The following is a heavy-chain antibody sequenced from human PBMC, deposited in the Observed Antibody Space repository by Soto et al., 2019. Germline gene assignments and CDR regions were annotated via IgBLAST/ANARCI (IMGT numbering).Heavy chain of an antibody. D-gene: IGHD7-27*01. Sequence: PGGSLRLSCAASGFTFSNYWMHWFRRGPGKGLVWVSRINFGGTSISYADSVEGRFTISRDNAKNTLYLQMNSLRADDTAVYYCARETNWGPDYWGQGTLVTSPQ. CDR1: GFTFSNYW. J-gene: IGHJ4*02. CDR2: INFGGTSI. CDR3: ARETNWGPDY. V-gene: IGHV3-74*01.